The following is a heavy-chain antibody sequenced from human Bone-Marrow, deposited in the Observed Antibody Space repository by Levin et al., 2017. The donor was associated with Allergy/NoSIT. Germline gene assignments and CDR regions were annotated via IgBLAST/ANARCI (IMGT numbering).Heavy chain of an antibody. CDR1: GDSMNNFY. J-gene: IGHJ2*01. CDR2: IHYDGKT. Sequence: PSQTLSLTCTVSGDSMNNFYWSWIRQPPGRGLEWIGYIHYDGKTNYNPSLKSRITISLDTSKNEFSLKLRSVTAADTAVYYCAREYGGDWYFDLWGRGTLVTVSS. CDR3: AREYGGDWYFDL. V-gene: IGHV4-59*01. D-gene: IGHD2-21*01.